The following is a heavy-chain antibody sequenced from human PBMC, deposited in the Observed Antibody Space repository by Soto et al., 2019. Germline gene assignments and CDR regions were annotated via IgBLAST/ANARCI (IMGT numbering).Heavy chain of an antibody. J-gene: IGHJ6*02. CDR2: IIPIFGTA. Sequence: SVKVSCKASGGTFSSYAISWVRQAPGQGLEWMGGIIPIFGTANYAQKFQGRVTITADKSTSTAYMELSSLRSEDTAVYYCARVEADTAMVTYYYYGMDVWGQGTTVTVSS. D-gene: IGHD5-18*01. CDR3: ARVEADTAMVTYYYYGMDV. V-gene: IGHV1-69*06. CDR1: GGTFSSYA.